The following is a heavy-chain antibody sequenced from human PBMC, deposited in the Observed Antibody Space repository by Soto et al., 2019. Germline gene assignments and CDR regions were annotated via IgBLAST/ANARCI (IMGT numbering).Heavy chain of an antibody. CDR3: ASLIAAAGPPHSLRYYYGMDV. CDR1: GGTFSSYA. J-gene: IGHJ6*02. V-gene: IGHV1-69*12. Sequence: QVQLVQSGAEVKKPGSSVKVSCKASGGTFSSYAISWVRQAPGQGLEWMGGIIPIFGTADYAQKFQGRVTITADESTSTAYMELSSLRSEDTAVYYCASLIAAAGPPHSLRYYYGMDVWGQGTTVTVSS. D-gene: IGHD6-13*01. CDR2: IIPIFGTA.